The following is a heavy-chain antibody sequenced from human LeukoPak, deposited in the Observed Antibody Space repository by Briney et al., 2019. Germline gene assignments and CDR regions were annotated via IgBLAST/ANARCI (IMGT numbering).Heavy chain of an antibody. Sequence: GGSLRLSCAASGLTFSNYWMDWVRQAPGKGLEWVANIKQDGSEKNYVDSVKGRFIISRDNAKNSLYLQMNTLRADDTAVYYCARGGFGTGSNWGQGTLVTVSS. J-gene: IGHJ4*02. CDR1: GLTFSNYW. CDR2: IKQDGSEK. D-gene: IGHD3-16*01. V-gene: IGHV3-7*03. CDR3: ARGGFGTGSN.